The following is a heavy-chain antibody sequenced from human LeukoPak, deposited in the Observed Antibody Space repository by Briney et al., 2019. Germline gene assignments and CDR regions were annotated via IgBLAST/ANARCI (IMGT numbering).Heavy chain of an antibody. Sequence: GGSLRLSCAASGFTFSSYSMNWVRQAPGKGLEWVSSISSSSSYIYYADSMKGRFTISRDNAKNSLYLQMNSLRAEDTAVYYCARDGLLWFGESPYYFDYWGQGTLVTVSS. CDR1: GFTFSSYS. D-gene: IGHD3-10*01. CDR2: ISSSSSYI. CDR3: ARDGLLWFGESPYYFDY. J-gene: IGHJ4*02. V-gene: IGHV3-21*01.